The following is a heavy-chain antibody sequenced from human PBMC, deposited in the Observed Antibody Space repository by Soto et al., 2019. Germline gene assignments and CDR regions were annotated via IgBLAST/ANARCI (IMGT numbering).Heavy chain of an antibody. CDR3: ARLFCSTTTCYSWFGP. CDR1: GYTFTTFW. J-gene: IGHJ5*02. Sequence: GESLKISCTGFGYTFTTFWVTWVRQMPGKGLEWMGRIDPRDSYVNYSPSFQGHVTISVDKSISTAYLQWGSLKASDTAMYYCARLFCSTTTCYSWFGPWGQGNLVTVSS. CDR2: IDPRDSYV. D-gene: IGHD2-2*01. V-gene: IGHV5-10-1*01.